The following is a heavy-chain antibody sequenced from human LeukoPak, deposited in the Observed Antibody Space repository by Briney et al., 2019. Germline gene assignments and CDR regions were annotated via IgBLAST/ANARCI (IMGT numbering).Heavy chain of an antibody. D-gene: IGHD5-12*01. Sequence: SETLSLTCAVYGGSFSGYYWSLIRQPPGKGLEWIGEINHSVSTNYNPSLKSRVTISVDTSKNQFSLKLSSVTAADTAVYYCARGVDPDAFDIWGQGTMVTVSS. V-gene: IGHV4-34*01. CDR3: ARGVDPDAFDI. CDR2: INHSVST. CDR1: GGSFSGYY. J-gene: IGHJ3*02.